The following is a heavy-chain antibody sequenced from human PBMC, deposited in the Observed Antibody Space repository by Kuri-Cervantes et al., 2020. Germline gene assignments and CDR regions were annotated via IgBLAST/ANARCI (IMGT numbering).Heavy chain of an antibody. CDR1: GYTFTSYD. D-gene: IGHD2-21*02. CDR2: MNPNSGNT. Sequence: ASVKVSCKASGYTFTSYDINWVRQATGQGLEWMGWMNPNSGNTGYAQKFQGRVTMTRNTSISTAYMELSSLRSEDTAVYYCARGFKAYCGGDCLNFQHWGQGTLVTVSS. V-gene: IGHV1-8*02. CDR3: ARGFKAYCGGDCLNFQH. J-gene: IGHJ1*01.